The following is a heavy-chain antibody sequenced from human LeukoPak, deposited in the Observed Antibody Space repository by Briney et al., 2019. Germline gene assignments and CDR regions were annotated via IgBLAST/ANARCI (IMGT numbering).Heavy chain of an antibody. CDR2: ISDSGGRA. J-gene: IGHJ6*02. V-gene: IGHV3-23*01. CDR1: GFTFSSYA. Sequence: GGSLRLSCAASGFTFSSYAMSWVRQAPGKGLEWVSAISDSGGRAYHADSVKGRFTISRDNSKNTLYLQMNSLRAEDTAAYYCAKAGIVTVTKYGMDVWGQGTTVTVSS. CDR3: AKAGIVTVTKYGMDV. D-gene: IGHD4-17*01.